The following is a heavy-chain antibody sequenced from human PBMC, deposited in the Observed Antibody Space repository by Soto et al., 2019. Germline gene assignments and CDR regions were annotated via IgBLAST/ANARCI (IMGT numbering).Heavy chain of an antibody. Sequence: LTCTVSGGSISSYYWSWIRQPPGKGLEWIGYIYYSGSTNYNPSLKSRVTISVDTSKNQFSLKLSSVTAADTAVYYCARLVVVVPAAIRGYYYYYMDVWGKGTTVTVSS. J-gene: IGHJ6*03. D-gene: IGHD2-2*01. CDR1: GGSISSYY. V-gene: IGHV4-59*08. CDR3: ARLVVVVPAAIRGYYYYYMDV. CDR2: IYYSGST.